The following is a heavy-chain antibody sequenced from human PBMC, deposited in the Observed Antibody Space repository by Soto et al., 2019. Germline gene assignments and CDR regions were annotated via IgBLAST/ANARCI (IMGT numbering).Heavy chain of an antibody. CDR2: IWYDGTNK. CDR1: GFTFSSYV. V-gene: IGHV3-33*01. Sequence: QVQLVESGGGVVQPGKSLRLSCASSGFTFSSYVMHWVRQAPGRGLEWVAVIWYDGTNKYYADSMKGRFTISRDNSKNTLYLQMNSLRAEDTAVYYCARGRDAFDIWGQGTMVTVSS. CDR3: ARGRDAFDI. J-gene: IGHJ3*02.